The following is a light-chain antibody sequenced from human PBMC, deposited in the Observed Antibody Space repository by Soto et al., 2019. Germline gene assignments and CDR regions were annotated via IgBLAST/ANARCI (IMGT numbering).Light chain of an antibody. J-gene: IGKJ4*01. V-gene: IGKV1-5*01. CDR2: DAS. Sequence: DIQMTQPPSTLSASVGDRVTITCRASQSISSWLAWYQQKPGKAPKLLIYDASSLESGVPSRFSGSGSGTEFTLTISSLQPDDFATYYCQQRSNWPLTFGGGTKVDIK. CDR1: QSISSW. CDR3: QQRSNWPLT.